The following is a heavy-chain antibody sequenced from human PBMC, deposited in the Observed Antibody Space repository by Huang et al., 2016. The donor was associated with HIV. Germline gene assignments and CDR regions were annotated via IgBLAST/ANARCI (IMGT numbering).Heavy chain of an antibody. CDR1: GGSMSSYY. V-gene: IGHV4-59*01. Sequence: QVQLQESGPGLVKPSETLSLTCTVSGGSMSSYYWSWIRQPPGKGLEWIGYIYYSGGTNYNPALKRRVTISEDTAKNQFSLRLSSVTAADTAVYYCASASIAARRWFDPWGQGSLVTVSS. J-gene: IGHJ5*02. CDR2: IYYSGGT. D-gene: IGHD6-6*01. CDR3: ASASIAARRWFDP.